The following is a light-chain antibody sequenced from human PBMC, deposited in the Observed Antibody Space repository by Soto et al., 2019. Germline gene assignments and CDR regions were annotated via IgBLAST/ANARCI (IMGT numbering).Light chain of an antibody. V-gene: IGKV3-15*01. J-gene: IGKJ1*01. CDR3: QQYNKWPLT. Sequence: EIVMTQSPATLSESPGERVTQSCRASQSVSTNLAWYQQKPGQAPSILIYGASTRATGIPARFSGSGSGTEFTLTISSLQSEDFTIYYCQQYNKWPLTFGQGTKVEIK. CDR2: GAS. CDR1: QSVSTN.